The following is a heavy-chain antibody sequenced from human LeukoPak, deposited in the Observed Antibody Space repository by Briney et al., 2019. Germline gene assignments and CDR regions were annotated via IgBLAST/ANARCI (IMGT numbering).Heavy chain of an antibody. J-gene: IGHJ4*02. Sequence: SETLSLTCTVSGGSISGSSYFWGWIRQPPGKGLEWIGSIYYSGSTYYNPSLKSRVTISVDTSKNQFSLKLSSVTAADTAVYYCAREESITMVRGVGTIDYWGQGTLVTVSS. D-gene: IGHD3-10*01. V-gene: IGHV4-39*02. CDR2: IYYSGST. CDR1: GGSISGSSYF. CDR3: AREESITMVRGVGTIDY.